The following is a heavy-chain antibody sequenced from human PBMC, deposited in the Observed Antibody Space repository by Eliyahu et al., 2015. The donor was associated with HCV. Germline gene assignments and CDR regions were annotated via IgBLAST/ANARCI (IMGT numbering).Heavy chain of an antibody. CDR2: IKPDGGGV. Sequence: EVKLVESGGGLVQPGGSLRLSCAASEFTFSSYWMSWVRQPPGKGVGWVANIKPDGGGVYSVDSVKGRFIISRDNAKNSLYLQMNSLRAEDTAVYYCARALFSSGWYPDYFEYWGQGALVTVSS. V-gene: IGHV3-7*04. J-gene: IGHJ4*02. CDR1: EFTFSSYW. D-gene: IGHD6-19*01. CDR3: ARALFSSGWYPDYFEY.